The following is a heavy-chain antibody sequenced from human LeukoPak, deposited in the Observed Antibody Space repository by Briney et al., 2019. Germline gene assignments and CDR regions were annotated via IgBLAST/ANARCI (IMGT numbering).Heavy chain of an antibody. J-gene: IGHJ3*02. Sequence: GGALRLSCAASGFTFSSYEMNWVRQAPGKGLEWVSYISSSGSTIYYADSVKGRFTISRDNAKNSLYLQMNSLRAEDTAVYYCARDLRDAFDIWGQGTMATVSS. CDR2: ISSSGSTI. V-gene: IGHV3-48*03. CDR3: ARDLRDAFDI. CDR1: GFTFSSYE.